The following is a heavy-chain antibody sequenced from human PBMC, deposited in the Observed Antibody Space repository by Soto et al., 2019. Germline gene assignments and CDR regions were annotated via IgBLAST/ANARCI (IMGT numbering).Heavy chain of an antibody. D-gene: IGHD6-13*01. CDR3: AKDATSSWHYFDY. Sequence: QVQLHVSGPGLVKPSQTLSLTCTVSGGSISSGGYHWSWIRQHPGKGLEWNGYIYDSGSTYYNPFLQGRVTISVDTSKNQFSQKFNSVAGADTAVYYCAKDATSSWHYFDYWGQGILVTVSS. CDR1: GGSISSGGYH. CDR2: IYDSGST. J-gene: IGHJ4*02. V-gene: IGHV4-31*03.